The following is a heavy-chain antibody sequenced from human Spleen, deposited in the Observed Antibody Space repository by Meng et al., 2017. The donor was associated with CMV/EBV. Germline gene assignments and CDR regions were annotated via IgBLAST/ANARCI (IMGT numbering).Heavy chain of an antibody. CDR1: GFTFSSYS. J-gene: IGHJ4*02. CDR2: ISSSSSTI. Sequence: GGSLRLSCAASGFTFSSYSMNWVRQAPGKGLEWVSYISSSSSTIYYADSVKGRFTISRDNAKNSLYLQMNSLRAEDTAVYYCARVGLAYYYGSGSYYHTPRSYYFDYWGQGTLVTVSS. CDR3: ARVGLAYYYGSGSYYHTPRSYYFDY. D-gene: IGHD3-10*01. V-gene: IGHV3-48*04.